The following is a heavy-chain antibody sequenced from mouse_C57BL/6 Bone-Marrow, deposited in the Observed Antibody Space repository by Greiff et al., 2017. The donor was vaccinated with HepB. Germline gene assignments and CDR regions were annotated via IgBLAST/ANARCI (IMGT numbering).Heavy chain of an antibody. CDR1: GFTFSDFY. Sequence: EVKLVESGGGLVQSGRSLRLSCATSGFTFSDFYMEWVRQAPGKGLEWIAASRNKANDYTTEYSASVKGRFIVSRDTSQSILYLQMNALRAEDTAIYYCARDAGYYVMDYWGQGTSVTVSS. J-gene: IGHJ4*01. V-gene: IGHV7-1*01. CDR3: ARDAGYYVMDY. CDR2: SRNKANDYTT.